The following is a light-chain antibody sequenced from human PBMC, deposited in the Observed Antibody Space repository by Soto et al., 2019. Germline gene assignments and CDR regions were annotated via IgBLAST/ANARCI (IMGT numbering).Light chain of an antibody. J-gene: IGKJ1*01. Sequence: DIQMTQSPPTLSASVGYRFTITCRASQTISTWLAWYQQKPGKAPKLLIYDASSLESGVPSRFSGSGSGTEFTLTISSLQPDDFATYYCQQYNSYSSTFGHGTKGDIK. CDR2: DAS. V-gene: IGKV1-5*01. CDR3: QQYNSYSST. CDR1: QTISTW.